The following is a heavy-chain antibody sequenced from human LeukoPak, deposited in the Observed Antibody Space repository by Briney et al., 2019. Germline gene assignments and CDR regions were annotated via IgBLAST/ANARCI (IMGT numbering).Heavy chain of an antibody. Sequence: GGSLRLSCAASGFTFSSHGMNWVRQAPGKGLEWVALISYDGSNKYYADSVKGRFIISRDNSKNTLYLQMNSLRAEDTAVYYCAKVGNNWDFDYWGQGTLVTVSS. J-gene: IGHJ4*02. CDR2: ISYDGSNK. V-gene: IGHV3-30*18. D-gene: IGHD1-1*01. CDR3: AKVGNNWDFDY. CDR1: GFTFSSHG.